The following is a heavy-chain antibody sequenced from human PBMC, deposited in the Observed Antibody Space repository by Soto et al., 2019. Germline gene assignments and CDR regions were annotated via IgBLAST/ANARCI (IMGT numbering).Heavy chain of an antibody. D-gene: IGHD7-27*01. Sequence: SETLALTCSVSGDSISNLDYFWAWIRQPPGQALEYIGYIYKSATTYYNPSFESRVAISVDTSKSQFSLNVNSVPAADTAVYFCARGRYCLTGRCFPNWFDSWGQGALVTVSS. CDR3: ARGRYCLTGRCFPNWFDS. CDR2: IYKSATT. CDR1: GDSISNLDYF. J-gene: IGHJ5*01. V-gene: IGHV4-30-4*01.